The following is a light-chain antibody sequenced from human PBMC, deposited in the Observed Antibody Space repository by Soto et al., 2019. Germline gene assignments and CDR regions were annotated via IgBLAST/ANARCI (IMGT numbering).Light chain of an antibody. V-gene: IGKV3-20*01. CDR1: QNIYNIY. CDR2: GAS. J-gene: IGKJ4*01. Sequence: ESVLTQSPGTLSLSPGERATLSCRATQNIYNIYLAWYQQRRGQAPRLLIYGASSRATGIPDRFSGSGSGTDFTLTISRLEPEDFRVYYCQHFGNDALAFGGGTKVEIK. CDR3: QHFGNDALA.